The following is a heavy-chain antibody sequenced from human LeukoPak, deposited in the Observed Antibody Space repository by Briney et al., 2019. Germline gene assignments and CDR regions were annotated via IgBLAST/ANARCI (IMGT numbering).Heavy chain of an antibody. CDR1: GFSFNDAW. D-gene: IGHD4-17*01. Sequence: PGGSLRLSCAASGFSFNDAWMSWVRQAPGKGLEWVGRIKSKTEGGATDYAAPVKGGFAISRDDSKNTVYLQMNSLKTDDTAVYYCATDGGLTTVTTYADFDYWGQGSLVTVSS. CDR3: ATDGGLTTVTTYADFDY. J-gene: IGHJ4*02. CDR2: IKSKTEGGAT. V-gene: IGHV3-15*01.